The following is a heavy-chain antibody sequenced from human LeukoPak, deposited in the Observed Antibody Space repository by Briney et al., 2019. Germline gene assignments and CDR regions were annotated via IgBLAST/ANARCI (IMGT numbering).Heavy chain of an antibody. J-gene: IGHJ3*02. Sequence: GGSLRLSCAVSGFTFSSYAMSWVRQAPGRGLEWVSVISGSGDNTYYADSVKGRFTISRDNSKNTLYLQMNSLRAEDTGVYFCGKDRDSSSYYHDAVDMWGQGTMVTVSS. CDR1: GFTFSSYA. CDR2: ISGSGDNT. V-gene: IGHV3-23*01. CDR3: GKDRDSSSYYHDAVDM. D-gene: IGHD3-22*01.